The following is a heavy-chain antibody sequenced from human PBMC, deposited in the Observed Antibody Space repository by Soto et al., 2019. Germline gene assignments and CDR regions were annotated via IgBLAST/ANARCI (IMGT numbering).Heavy chain of an antibody. Sequence: EVQLVESGGGLVQPGGSLRVSCAASGFTFTSYWMSWVRQAPGKGLEWVANIKEDGSAKYYLDSVKGRFTISRDNAKNSLYLQMTSLRADDPAVYYCAREDFYRFDYWGQGNLVTVSS. CDR2: IKEDGSAK. J-gene: IGHJ4*02. CDR3: AREDFYRFDY. V-gene: IGHV3-7*01. CDR1: GFTFTSYW.